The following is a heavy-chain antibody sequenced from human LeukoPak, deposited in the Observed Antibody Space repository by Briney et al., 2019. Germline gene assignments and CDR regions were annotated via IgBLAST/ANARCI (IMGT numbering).Heavy chain of an antibody. CDR1: GGSTSSSSYY. CDR3: ARLAASYSGYGTITFFDY. CDR2: IYYSGST. V-gene: IGHV4-39*07. J-gene: IGHJ4*02. D-gene: IGHD5-12*01. Sequence: PSETLSLTCTVSGGSTSSSSYYWGWIRQPPGKGLEWIGSIYYSGSTYYNPSLKSRVTISVDTSKNQFSLKLSSVTAADTAVYYCARLAASYSGYGTITFFDYWGQGTLVTVSS.